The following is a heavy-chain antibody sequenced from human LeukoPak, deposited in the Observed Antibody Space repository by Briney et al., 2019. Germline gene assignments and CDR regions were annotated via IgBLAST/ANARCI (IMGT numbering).Heavy chain of an antibody. CDR2: INQDGTEK. D-gene: IGHD3-22*01. Sequence: GGSLRLSCAASGFNFRSYWMSWVRQAPGKGQEWVANINQDGTEKYYVDSVKGRFTVSRDNDKKSLYLQMNSLRAEDTAIYYCARDQHRRGYYYRGLDYWGQGTLVTVSS. CDR1: GFNFRSYW. V-gene: IGHV3-7*01. CDR3: ARDQHRRGYYYRGLDY. J-gene: IGHJ4*02.